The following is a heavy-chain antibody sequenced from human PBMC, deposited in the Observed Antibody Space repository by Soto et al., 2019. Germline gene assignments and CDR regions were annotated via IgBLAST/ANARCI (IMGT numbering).Heavy chain of an antibody. CDR1: GYSFTSYW. D-gene: IGHD2-15*01. CDR2: IYPGDSYT. V-gene: IGHV5-51*01. J-gene: IGHJ6*02. CDR3: ARYVRRSDYYYYGMDV. Sequence: GESLKISCKGSGYSFTSYWIGWVRQMPGKGLEWMGIIYPGDSYTRYSPSFQGQVTILADKSINTAYLQWSSLKASDTAMYYWARYVRRSDYYYYGMDVWGQGTTVTVSS.